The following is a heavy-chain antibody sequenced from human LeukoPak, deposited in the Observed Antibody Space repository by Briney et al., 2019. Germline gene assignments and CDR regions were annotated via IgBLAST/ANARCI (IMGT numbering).Heavy chain of an antibody. D-gene: IGHD3-10*01. CDR2: IYYSGST. CDR3: ARGGMRSGSYHR. CDR1: GGSISSSSYY. Sequence: SETLSLTCTVSGGSISSSSYYWGWIRQPPGKGLEWIGYIYYSGSTNYNPSLKSRVTISVDTSKNQFSLKLSSVTAADTAVYYCARGGMRSGSYHRWGQGTLVTVSS. V-gene: IGHV4-61*05. J-gene: IGHJ4*02.